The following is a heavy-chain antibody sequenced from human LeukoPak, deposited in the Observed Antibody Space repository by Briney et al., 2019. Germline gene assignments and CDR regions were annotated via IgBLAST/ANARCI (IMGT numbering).Heavy chain of an antibody. D-gene: IGHD4-17*01. Sequence: SQTLSLTCAVSGGSISSGGYYWSWIRQPPGKGLEWIGNIYHSGSTYYTPSLKSRVAIPVDSSKNQFSLKLSSVTAADTAVYYCARAFPFDDYGDPDAFDIWGQGTMVTVSS. CDR2: IYHSGST. J-gene: IGHJ3*02. CDR1: GGSISSGGYY. CDR3: ARAFPFDDYGDPDAFDI. V-gene: IGHV4-30-2*01.